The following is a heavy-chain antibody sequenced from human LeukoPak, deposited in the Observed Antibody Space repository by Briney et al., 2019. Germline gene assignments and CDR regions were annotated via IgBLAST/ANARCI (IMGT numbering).Heavy chain of an antibody. CDR1: GGTFSSYT. Sequence: SVKVSCKASGGTFSSYTISWVRQAPGQGLEWMGRIIPILGIANYAQKFQGRVTITADKSTGTAYMELSSLRSEDTAVYYCARVYCSSTSCYREIDYWGQGTLVTVSS. CDR3: ARVYCSSTSCYREIDY. CDR2: IIPILGIA. J-gene: IGHJ4*02. V-gene: IGHV1-69*02. D-gene: IGHD2-2*02.